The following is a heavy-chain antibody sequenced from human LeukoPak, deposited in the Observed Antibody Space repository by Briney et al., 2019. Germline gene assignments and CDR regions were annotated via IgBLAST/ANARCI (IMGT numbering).Heavy chain of an antibody. J-gene: IGHJ3*02. V-gene: IGHV4-4*02. Sequence: SGSLSLTCAVSGGSISSSNWWSWVRQPPGRGLEWIGEIYHSGSTNYNPSLKSRVTISVDKSKNQFSLKLSSVTAADTAVYYCARAAATVGDAFDIWGQGTMVTVSS. CDR1: GGSISSSNW. CDR3: ARAAATVGDAFDI. D-gene: IGHD4-23*01. CDR2: IYHSGST.